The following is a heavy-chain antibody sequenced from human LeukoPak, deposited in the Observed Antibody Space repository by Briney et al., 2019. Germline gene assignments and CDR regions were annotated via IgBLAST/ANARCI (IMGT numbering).Heavy chain of an antibody. CDR1: GFTFSNAW. Sequence: GGSLRLSCTTSGFTFSNAWMSWVRQAPGKGLEWVANIQQDGSEKYYVASVKGRFTISRDNAKNSLYLQMNSLRVEDTAVYYCARRWVSGSNFDSWGQGTLVTVSS. CDR2: IQQDGSEK. D-gene: IGHD1-14*01. CDR3: ARRWVSGSNFDS. J-gene: IGHJ4*02. V-gene: IGHV3-7*01.